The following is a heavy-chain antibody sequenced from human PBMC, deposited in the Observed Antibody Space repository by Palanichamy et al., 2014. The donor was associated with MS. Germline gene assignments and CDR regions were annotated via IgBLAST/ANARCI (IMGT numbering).Heavy chain of an antibody. CDR2: IYPGDSDI. D-gene: IGHD5-18*01. CDR1: GYTFTNYW. J-gene: IGHJ4*02. V-gene: IGHV5-51*01. Sequence: EVQLVQSGAEVKKTRESLKISCKTSGYTFTNYWIAWVRQMPGKGLEWMGIIYPGDSDIRYSPSFQGQVTISAAKSISTAYLQWSSLKASDTAMYYCARQTGYSYGAIDYWGQGTLVTVSS. CDR3: ARQTGYSYGAIDY.